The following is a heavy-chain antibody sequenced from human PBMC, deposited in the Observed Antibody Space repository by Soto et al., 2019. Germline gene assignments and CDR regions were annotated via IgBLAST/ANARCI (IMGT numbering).Heavy chain of an antibody. V-gene: IGHV4-39*01. J-gene: IGHJ6*02. CDR3: ARQGRKTKIVILRHYATDG. CDR2: ILYSGDT. Sequence: EDLPLTSNDSRVSISGNTYGWGWIRQPPGKGLEWIGAILYSGDTYYSEYLKSRVTMSVDTAKNQFSLKLNSVTAADTAVYYCARQGRKTKIVILRHYATDGWGQGTAAPVSS. CDR1: RVSISGNTYG. D-gene: IGHD3-22*01.